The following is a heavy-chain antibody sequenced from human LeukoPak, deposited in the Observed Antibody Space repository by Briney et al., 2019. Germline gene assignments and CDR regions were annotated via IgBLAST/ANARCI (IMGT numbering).Heavy chain of an antibody. CDR2: IYDIGSA. J-gene: IGHJ3*02. D-gene: IGHD4-17*01. Sequence: GGSLRLSCAASGFTVSSNYMSWVRQAPGTGLEWVSIIYDIGSAYYADSVKGRFTISRDNSQNTLYLQLNSLRAEDTAVYYCARTAVTPGSSDAFDIWGQGTMVTVSS. CDR1: GFTVSSNY. V-gene: IGHV3-53*01. CDR3: ARTAVTPGSSDAFDI.